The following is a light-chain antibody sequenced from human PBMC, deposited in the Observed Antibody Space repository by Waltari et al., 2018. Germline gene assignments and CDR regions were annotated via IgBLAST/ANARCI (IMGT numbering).Light chain of an antibody. Sequence: DIQMTQSPSSLSASVGDRVTITCQASQDISNYLNWYQQRPGKAPKLLIYDASNLETGVPSRFSGGGSETDFTFTISSLQPEDIATYYCQQYDNLPRTFGQGTKVEIK. V-gene: IGKV1-33*01. J-gene: IGKJ1*01. CDR2: DAS. CDR3: QQYDNLPRT. CDR1: QDISNY.